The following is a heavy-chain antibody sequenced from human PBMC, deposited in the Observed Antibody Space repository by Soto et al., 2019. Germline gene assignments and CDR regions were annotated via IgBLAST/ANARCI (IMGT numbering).Heavy chain of an antibody. V-gene: IGHV4-30-2*05. CDR2: IYYSGST. D-gene: IGHD4-17*01. CDR3: ARIGLTTALL. CDR1: GGSISSGGYS. Sequence: SETLSLTCAVSGGSISSGGYSWSWIRQPPGKGLEWIGYIYYSGSTYYNPPLRSRVTISIDTSKNHFFLNLSSVTAADTAVYFCARIGLTTALLWGQGTLVT. J-gene: IGHJ4*02.